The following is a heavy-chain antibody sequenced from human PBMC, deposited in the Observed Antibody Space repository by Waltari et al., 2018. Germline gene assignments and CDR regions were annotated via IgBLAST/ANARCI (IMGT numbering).Heavy chain of an antibody. CDR2: INHSGST. CDR3: ARQTPGPYYYYYYMDV. V-gene: IGHV4-34*01. J-gene: IGHJ6*03. Sequence: QVQLQQWGAGLLKPSETLSLTCAVYGGSFSGYYWSWIRQPPGKGLEWIGEINHSGSTNYNPSLKSRVTISVVTSKNQFSLKLSSVTAADTAVYYCARQTPGPYYYYYYMDVWGKGTTVTVSS. CDR1: GGSFSGYY.